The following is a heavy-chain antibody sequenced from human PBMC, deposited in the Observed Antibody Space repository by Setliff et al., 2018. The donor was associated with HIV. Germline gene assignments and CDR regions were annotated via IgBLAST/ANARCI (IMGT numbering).Heavy chain of an antibody. CDR2: ISGSGGST. V-gene: IGHV3-23*01. D-gene: IGHD6-19*01. CDR1: GFTFSSYA. CDR3: AKKKGSGWNYYYYYMDV. Sequence: PGGSLRLSCAASGFTFSSYAMSWVRQAPGKGLEWVSAISGSGGSTYYADSVKGRFTISRDNSKNTLYLQMNSLRAEDTAVYYCAKKKGSGWNYYYYYMDVWGKGTTVTVSS. J-gene: IGHJ6*03.